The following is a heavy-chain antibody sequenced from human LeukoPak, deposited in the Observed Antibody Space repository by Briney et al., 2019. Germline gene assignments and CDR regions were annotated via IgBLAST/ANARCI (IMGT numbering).Heavy chain of an antibody. V-gene: IGHV3-48*03. CDR2: ISSSGSTI. J-gene: IGHJ4*02. CDR3: AKDRSIYRPGYFDY. Sequence: GGSLRLSCAASGFTFSSYEMNWVRQAPGKGLEWVSYISSSGSTIYYADSVKGRFTISRDNAKNSLYLQMNSLRAEDTAVYYCAKDRSIYRPGYFDYWGQGTLVTVSS. D-gene: IGHD5/OR15-5a*01. CDR1: GFTFSSYE.